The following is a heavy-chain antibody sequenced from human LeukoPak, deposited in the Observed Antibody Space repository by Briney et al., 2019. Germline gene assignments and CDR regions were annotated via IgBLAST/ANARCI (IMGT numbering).Heavy chain of an antibody. V-gene: IGHV3-23*01. D-gene: IGHD6-13*01. CDR2: ISGSGGST. CDR3: AKASTLGYRSSWYLVY. CDR1: GFTFSSYA. J-gene: IGHJ4*02. Sequence: GGSLRLSCAASGFTFSSYAMNWVRQAPGKGLEWVSAISGSGGSTYYADSVKGRFTISRDNSKDTLYLQMNSLKADDTALYYCAKASTLGYRSSWYLVYWGQGTLVTVSS.